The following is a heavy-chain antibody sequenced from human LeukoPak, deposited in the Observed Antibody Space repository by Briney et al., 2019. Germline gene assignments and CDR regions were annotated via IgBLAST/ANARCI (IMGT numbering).Heavy chain of an antibody. V-gene: IGHV4-59*01. D-gene: IGHD5-24*01. CDR2: IYYSGST. Sequence: PSETLSLTCIVSGGSMSSYYWSWLRQPPGKGVEWIGSIYYSGSTNYNPSLKSRVTISVDTSKNQFSLKLTSVTAADTAVYYCARDRWRLQPDYWGQGILVTVSS. J-gene: IGHJ4*02. CDR1: GGSMSSYY. CDR3: ARDRWRLQPDY.